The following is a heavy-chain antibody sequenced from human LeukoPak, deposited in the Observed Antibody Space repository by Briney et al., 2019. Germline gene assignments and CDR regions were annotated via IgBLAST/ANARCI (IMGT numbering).Heavy chain of an antibody. Sequence: GESLKISCKGSGYSFTSYWIGWVRQMPGKGLEWMGIIYPGDSDTRYSPSFQGQVTISADKSISTAYLQWSSLKASDTAMYYCAGHKSDYVWGSYRESDYWGQGTLVTVSS. J-gene: IGHJ4*02. CDR2: IYPGDSDT. D-gene: IGHD3-16*02. CDR1: GYSFTSYW. V-gene: IGHV5-51*01. CDR3: AGHKSDYVWGSYRESDY.